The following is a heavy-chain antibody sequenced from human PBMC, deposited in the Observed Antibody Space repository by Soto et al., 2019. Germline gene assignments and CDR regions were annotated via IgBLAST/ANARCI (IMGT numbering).Heavy chain of an antibody. V-gene: IGHV3-21*01. CDR2: ISSSSSYI. CDR1: GFTFSSYS. CDR3: ARVKAVAGYIDY. Sequence: LRLSCAASGFTFSSYSMNWVRQAPGKGLEWVSSISSSSSYIYYADSVKGRFTISRDNAKNSLYLQMNSLRAEDTAVYYCARVKAVAGYIDYWGQGTLVTVPQ. J-gene: IGHJ4*02. D-gene: IGHD6-19*01.